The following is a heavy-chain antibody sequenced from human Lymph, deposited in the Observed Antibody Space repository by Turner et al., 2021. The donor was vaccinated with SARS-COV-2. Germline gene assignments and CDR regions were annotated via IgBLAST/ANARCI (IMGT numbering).Heavy chain of an antibody. CDR3: AKDRVVPPAIWNYYYYYGMDV. Sequence: EVQLLESGGGLVQPGGSLRRSCAASGFTFSSYGMSWVRLAPGKGLEWVSVISGSGGSTYYADSVKGRFTISRDNSKNTLYLQMNSLRAEDTAVYYCAKDRVVPPAIWNYYYYYGMDVWGQGTTVTVSS. V-gene: IGHV3-23*01. D-gene: IGHD2-2*02. CDR2: ISGSGGST. J-gene: IGHJ6*02. CDR1: GFTFSSYG.